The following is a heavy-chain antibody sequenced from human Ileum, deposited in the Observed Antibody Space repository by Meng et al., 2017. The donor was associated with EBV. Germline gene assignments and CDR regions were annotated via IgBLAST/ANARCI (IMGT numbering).Heavy chain of an antibody. J-gene: IGHJ5*02. CDR3: AREARSSGYHPGIGP. CDR2: INHSGST. Sequence: QDELKQGGAGLLKLSGPLSLTCAVYGGFFSGYYWSWIRQSPGKGLEWIGEINHSGSTNYNPSLKSRVTISVDTSKNQFSLKLTSVTAADTAVYYCAREARSSGYHPGIGPWGQGTLVTVSS. D-gene: IGHD3-22*01. CDR1: GGFFSGYY. V-gene: IGHV4-34*02.